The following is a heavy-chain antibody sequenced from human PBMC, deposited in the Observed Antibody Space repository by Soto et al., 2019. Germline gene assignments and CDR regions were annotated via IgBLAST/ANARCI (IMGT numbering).Heavy chain of an antibody. J-gene: IGHJ4*02. Sequence: ASVKVSCKASGYTFTGYYMHWVRQAPGQGLEWMGWINPNSGGTNYAQKFQGRVTMTRDTSISTAYMELSRLRSDDTAVYYCARVPRIAAAGKGYFDHWGQGTLVTVSS. CDR3: ARVPRIAAAGKGYFDH. V-gene: IGHV1-2*02. D-gene: IGHD6-13*01. CDR1: GYTFTGYY. CDR2: INPNSGGT.